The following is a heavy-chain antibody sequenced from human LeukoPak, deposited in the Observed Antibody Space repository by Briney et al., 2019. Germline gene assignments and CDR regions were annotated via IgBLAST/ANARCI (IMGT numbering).Heavy chain of an antibody. V-gene: IGHV3-21*01. CDR3: ARSYCSSTSCLTYDY. Sequence: GSLRLSCAGSGFTFSSYSMNWVRQAPGKGLEWVSSISSSSSYKYYADSVKGRFTISRDNAKNSQYLQMNSLRAEDTAVYYCARSYCSSTSCLTYDYWGQGTLVTVSS. D-gene: IGHD2-2*01. CDR2: ISSSSSYK. J-gene: IGHJ4*02. CDR1: GFTFSSYS.